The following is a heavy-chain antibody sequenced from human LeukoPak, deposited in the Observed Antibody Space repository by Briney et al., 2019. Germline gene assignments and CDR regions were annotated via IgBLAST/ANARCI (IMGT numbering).Heavy chain of an antibody. J-gene: IGHJ4*02. Sequence: SETLSLTCTVSGGSISSSSYYWGWIRQPPGKGLEWIGSIYYSGSTYYNPSLKSRVTISVDTSKNQFSLKLSSVTAADTAVYYCARESHYDYVWGSYRPYYFDYWGQGTLVTVSS. CDR1: GGSISSSSYY. D-gene: IGHD3-16*02. CDR2: IYYSGST. CDR3: ARESHYDYVWGSYRPYYFDY. V-gene: IGHV4-39*07.